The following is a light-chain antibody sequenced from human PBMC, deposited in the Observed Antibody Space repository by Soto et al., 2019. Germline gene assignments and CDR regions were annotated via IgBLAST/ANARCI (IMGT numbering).Light chain of an antibody. CDR3: QQFSSYPLT. Sequence: EIVLTQSPATLSVSPGERATLSCGASQSVRSNLAWYQQKPGQAPRLLIYDASSRATGIPDRFSGGGSGTDFTLTISRLEPEDFAVYYCQQFSSYPLTFGGGTKVDIK. CDR1: QSVRSN. V-gene: IGKV3D-20*01. J-gene: IGKJ4*01. CDR2: DAS.